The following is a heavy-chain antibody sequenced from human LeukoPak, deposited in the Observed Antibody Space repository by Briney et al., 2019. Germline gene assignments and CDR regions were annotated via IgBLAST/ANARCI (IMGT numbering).Heavy chain of an antibody. CDR3: ARDGYNYGLDRFDY. Sequence: SETLSLTCSVSGGSIRNPGHYWGWLRQPPGKGLEWIGSLYQSGNTYYNPSLKSRATISPDMSQNQFSLTLTSVTAADTAVYYCARDGYNYGLDRFDYWGRGILVTVSS. CDR2: LYQSGNT. V-gene: IGHV4-39*07. J-gene: IGHJ4*01. D-gene: IGHD5-18*01. CDR1: GGSIRNPGHY.